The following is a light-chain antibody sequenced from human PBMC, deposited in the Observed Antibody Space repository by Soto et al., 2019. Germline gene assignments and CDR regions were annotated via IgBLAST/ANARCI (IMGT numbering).Light chain of an antibody. CDR2: GAS. V-gene: IGKV3-20*01. CDR3: QQYGSSPFT. Sequence: EIVLTQSPGTLSLSPGERATLSCRASQSVSSSYLAWYQQKPGQAPMLLIYGASSRDTGIPDSFSGSGSGTDFTLTISRLEPEDFAVYYCQQYGSSPFTFGPGTKVDIK. CDR1: QSVSSSY. J-gene: IGKJ3*01.